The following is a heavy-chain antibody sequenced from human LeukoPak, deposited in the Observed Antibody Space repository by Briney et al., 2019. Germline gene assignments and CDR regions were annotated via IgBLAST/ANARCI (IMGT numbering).Heavy chain of an antibody. D-gene: IGHD3-10*01. Sequence: ASVKVSCKASGGTFSSYAISWVRQAPGQGLEWMGGIIPIFGTANYAQKFQGRVTITADESTSTAYMELSSLRSEDTAVYYCASGLIGFGELLTPALYYYYMDVWGKGTTVTISS. V-gene: IGHV1-69*13. CDR1: GGTFSSYA. J-gene: IGHJ6*03. CDR3: ASGLIGFGELLTPALYYYYMDV. CDR2: IIPIFGTA.